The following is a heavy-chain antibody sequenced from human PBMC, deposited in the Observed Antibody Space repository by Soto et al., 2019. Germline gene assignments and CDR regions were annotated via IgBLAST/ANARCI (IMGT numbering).Heavy chain of an antibody. CDR3: ARADSTVTINWFDP. D-gene: IGHD4-17*01. CDR1: GFTFSYYG. CDR2: ISSSGSTI. V-gene: IGHV3-48*01. Sequence: GGSLRLSCAASGFTFSYYGMNWVRQAPGKGLEWVSYISSSGSTIYYADSVEGRFAISRDNAKNSLYLQMNSLRAEDTAVYYCARADSTVTINWFDPWGQGTLVTV. J-gene: IGHJ5*02.